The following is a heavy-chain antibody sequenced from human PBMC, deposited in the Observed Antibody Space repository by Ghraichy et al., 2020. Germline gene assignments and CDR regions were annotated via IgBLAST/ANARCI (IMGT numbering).Heavy chain of an antibody. CDR2: IYTSGST. J-gene: IGHJ6*02. D-gene: IGHD5-18*01. CDR3: ARGGDTAMPYLFYYYYGMDV. CDR1: GGSISSYY. V-gene: IGHV4-4*09. Sequence: SQTLSLTCTVSGGSISSYYWSWIRQPPGKGLEWIGYIYTSGSTNYNPSLKSRVTISVDTSKNQFSLKLSSVTAADTAVYYCARGGDTAMPYLFYYYYGMDVWGQGTTVTVSS.